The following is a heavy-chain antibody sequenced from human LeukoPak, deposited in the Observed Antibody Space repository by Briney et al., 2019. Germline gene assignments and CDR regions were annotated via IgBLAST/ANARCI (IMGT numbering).Heavy chain of an antibody. V-gene: IGHV4-34*01. J-gene: IGHJ4*02. CDR2: INHSGST. CDR1: GGSFSGYY. Sequence: SETLSLTCAVYGGSFSGYYWSWIRQPPGKGLEWIGEINHSGSTNYNPSLESRVTISVDTSKNQFSLKLSSVTAADTAVYYCASEGFWREDYWGQGTLVTVSS. D-gene: IGHD3-3*01. CDR3: ASEGFWREDY.